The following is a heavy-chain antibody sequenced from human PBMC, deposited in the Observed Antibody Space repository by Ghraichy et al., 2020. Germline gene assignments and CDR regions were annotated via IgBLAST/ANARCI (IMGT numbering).Heavy chain of an antibody. CDR2: ISGGRGGT. J-gene: IGHJ4*02. D-gene: IGHD5-12*01. CDR3: AKELRGYSGYGGSYFDY. V-gene: IGHV3-23*01. CDR1: GLTFSSYA. Sequence: GGSLRLSCAASGLTFSSYAMSWVRQAPGKGLEWVSGISGGRGGTYYADSVKGRFAISRDNSKNTLYLQMNSLRAEDTAVYYCAKELRGYSGYGGSYFDYWGEGGRVTVSA.